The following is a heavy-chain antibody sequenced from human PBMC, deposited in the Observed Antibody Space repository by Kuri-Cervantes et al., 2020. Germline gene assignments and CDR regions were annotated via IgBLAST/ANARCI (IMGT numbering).Heavy chain of an antibody. CDR3: AREMATITPGMDV. D-gene: IGHD5-24*01. V-gene: IGHV3-11*04. CDR2: ITSGGTI. Sequence: GGSLRLSCAASGFTFSDYYMSWIRQAPGKGLEWVSDITSGGTIYYADSVKGRFTISRDNAKNSLYLQMNSLRAEDTAVYYCAREMATITPGMDVWGQGTTVTVSS. CDR1: GFTFSDYY. J-gene: IGHJ6*02.